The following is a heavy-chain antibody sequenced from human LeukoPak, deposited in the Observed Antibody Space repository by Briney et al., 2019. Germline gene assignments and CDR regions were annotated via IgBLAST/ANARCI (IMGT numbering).Heavy chain of an antibody. CDR1: GYTFTSYA. CDR2: INTNTGNP. J-gene: IGHJ6*03. V-gene: IGHV7-4-1*02. D-gene: IGHD2-2*01. CDR3: ARDWGVVPAAAVGYYYYYMDV. Sequence: ASVKVSCKASGYTFTSYAMNWVRQAPGQGLEWMGWINTNTGNPTYAQGFTGRFVFSLDTSVSTAYLQISSLKAEDTAVYYCARDWGVVPAAAVGYYYYYMDVWGKGTTATVSS.